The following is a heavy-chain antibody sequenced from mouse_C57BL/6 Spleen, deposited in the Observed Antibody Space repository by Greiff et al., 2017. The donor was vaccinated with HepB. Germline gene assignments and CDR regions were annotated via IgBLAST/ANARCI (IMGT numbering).Heavy chain of an antibody. D-gene: IGHD2-5*01. V-gene: IGHV1-55*01. CDR2: IYPGSGST. CDR3: ARIGAYSNYWYFDV. J-gene: IGHJ1*03. CDR1: GYTFPSYW. Sequence: VQLQQPGAELVKPGASVKMSCKASGYTFPSYWITWVKQRPGQGLEWVGDIYPGSGSTNYNEKFKSKATLTVDTSSSTAYMQLSSLTSEDSAVYYCARIGAYSNYWYFDVWGTGTTVTVSS.